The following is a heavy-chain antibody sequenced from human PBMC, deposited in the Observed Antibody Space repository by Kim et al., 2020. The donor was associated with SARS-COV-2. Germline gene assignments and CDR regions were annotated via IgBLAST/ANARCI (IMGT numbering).Heavy chain of an antibody. Sequence: GSLRLSCAASGFTFSSYDMHWVRQATGKGLEWVSAIGTAGDPYYPGSVKGRFTISRENAKNSLYLQMNSLRAGDTAVYYCAREGLTSHGHYWYFDLWGRGTLVTVSS. V-gene: IGHV3-13*05. D-gene: IGHD3-10*01. CDR3: AREGLTSHGHYWYFDL. J-gene: IGHJ2*01. CDR1: GFTFSSYD. CDR2: IGTAGDP.